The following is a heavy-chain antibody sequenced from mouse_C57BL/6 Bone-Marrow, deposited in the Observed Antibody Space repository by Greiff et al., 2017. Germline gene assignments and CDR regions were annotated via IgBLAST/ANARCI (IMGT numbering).Heavy chain of an antibody. V-gene: IGHV1-81*01. CDR2: IYPRSGNT. CDR1: GYTFTSYG. CDR3: ARCYGSRGYYFDY. J-gene: IGHJ2*01. Sequence: VQLQESGAELARPGASVKLSCKASGYTFTSYGISWVKQRTGQGLEWIGEIYPRSGNTYYNEKFKGKATLTADKSSSTAYMELRSLTSEDSAVYFCARCYGSRGYYFDYWGQGTTLTVSS. D-gene: IGHD1-1*01.